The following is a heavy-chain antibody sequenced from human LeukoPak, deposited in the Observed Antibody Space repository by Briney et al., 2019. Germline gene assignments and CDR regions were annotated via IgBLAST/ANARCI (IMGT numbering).Heavy chain of an antibody. D-gene: IGHD4-11*01. CDR3: ARDGVYSNYPQSFLGFDP. Sequence: SETLSLTCTVSGGSISSYYWSWIRQPPGKGLEWIGYIYYSGSTNYKPSLKSRVTISVDTSKNQFSLKLSSVTAADTAVYYCARDGVYSNYPQSFLGFDPSGQRTLVTVSS. CDR2: IYYSGST. J-gene: IGHJ5*02. CDR1: GGSISSYY. V-gene: IGHV4-59*01.